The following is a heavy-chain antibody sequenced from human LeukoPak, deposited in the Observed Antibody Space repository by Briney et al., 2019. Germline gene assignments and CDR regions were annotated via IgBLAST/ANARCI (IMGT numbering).Heavy chain of an antibody. D-gene: IGHD3-3*01. CDR3: ARGLFWSGYYTIYYFDY. J-gene: IGHJ4*02. Sequence: SETLSLTCTVSGGSISSYYWSWIRQPPGKGLEWIGYIYYSGSTNYNPSLKSRVTISVDTSKNQFSLKLSSVTAADTAVYYCARGLFWSGYYTIYYFDYWGQGTLVTVSS. V-gene: IGHV4-59*01. CDR1: GGSISSYY. CDR2: IYYSGST.